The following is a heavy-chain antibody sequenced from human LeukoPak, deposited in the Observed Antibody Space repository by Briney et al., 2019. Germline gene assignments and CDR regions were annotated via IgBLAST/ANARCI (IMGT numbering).Heavy chain of an antibody. Sequence: GESLKISCKGSGYRIISYWIAWVRQMPGKGLEWMGNIYLGDSDTTYSPSFQGHVTISADKSISTAYLHWSSLKASDTAIYYCARPTSQTTVTPGDDDAFHIWGRGTMVTVSS. D-gene: IGHD4-17*01. CDR2: IYLGDSDT. CDR1: GYRIISYW. V-gene: IGHV5-51*01. J-gene: IGHJ3*02. CDR3: ARPTSQTTVTPGDDDAFHI.